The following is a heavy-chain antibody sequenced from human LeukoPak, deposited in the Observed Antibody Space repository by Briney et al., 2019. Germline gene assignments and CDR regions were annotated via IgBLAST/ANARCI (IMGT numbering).Heavy chain of an antibody. Sequence: GGSLRLSCAASGFTFSSNWMTWVRQAPGKGLEWVANIKQDGSAKDYVDSVQGRFTISRDNAKNSLYLQMNSLRNEDTAVYYCARDGALSVGVFDIWGQGTMVTVSS. V-gene: IGHV3-7*04. D-gene: IGHD1-26*01. CDR3: ARDGALSVGVFDI. CDR2: IKQDGSAK. J-gene: IGHJ3*02. CDR1: GFTFSSNW.